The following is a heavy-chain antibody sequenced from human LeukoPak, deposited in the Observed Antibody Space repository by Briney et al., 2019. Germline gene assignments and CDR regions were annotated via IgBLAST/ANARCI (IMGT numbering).Heavy chain of an antibody. CDR1: GGTFSSYA. CDR3: ARGGSGWFLFGY. V-gene: IGHV1-18*01. D-gene: IGHD6-19*01. Sequence: ASVKVSCKASGGTFSSYAISWVRQAPGQGLEWMGWISAYNGNTNYAQKLQGRVTMTTDTSTSTAYMELRSLRSDDTAVYYCARGGSGWFLFGYWGQGTLVTVSS. CDR2: ISAYNGNT. J-gene: IGHJ4*02.